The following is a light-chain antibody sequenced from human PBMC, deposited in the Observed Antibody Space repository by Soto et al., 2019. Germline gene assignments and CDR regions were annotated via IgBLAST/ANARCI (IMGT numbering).Light chain of an antibody. J-gene: IGKJ2*01. V-gene: IGKV3-15*01. Sequence: IVMTQSPATLSVSPGERATLSCRASQSISNTLAWYQHKTGQAPRHLIYGVSTRATGIPARFSGSGSGTEFTLTISSLQSEDFAVYYCQQYNTWPPYTFGQGTKLEIK. CDR1: QSISNT. CDR3: QQYNTWPPYT. CDR2: GVS.